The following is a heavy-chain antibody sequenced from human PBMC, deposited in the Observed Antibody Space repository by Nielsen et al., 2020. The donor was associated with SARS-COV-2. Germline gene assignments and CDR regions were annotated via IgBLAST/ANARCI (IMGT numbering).Heavy chain of an antibody. D-gene: IGHD6-13*01. CDR3: ARCIDTIAAAGPDY. J-gene: IGHJ4*02. CDR1: GGSISSSSYY. V-gene: IGHV4-39*07. CDR2: IFYSGST. Sequence: SETLSLTCIVSGGSISSSSYYWGWIRQPPGKGLEWIGSIFYSGSTYYNPSLKSRVTISVDTSKNQFSLKLSSVTAADTAVYYCARCIDTIAAAGPDYWGQGTLVTVSS.